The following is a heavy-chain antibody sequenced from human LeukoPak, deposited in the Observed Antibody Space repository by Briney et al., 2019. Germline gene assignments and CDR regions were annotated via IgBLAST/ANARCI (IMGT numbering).Heavy chain of an antibody. V-gene: IGHV4-39*01. CDR1: GGSISSSSYY. CDR3: ARRPQDYYYGMDV. Sequence: SETLSLTCTVPGGSISSSSYYWGWIRQPPGKGLEWIGSIYYSGSTYYNPSLKSRVTISVDTSKNQFSLKLSSVTAADTAVYYCARRPQDYYYGMDVWGQGTTVTVSS. J-gene: IGHJ6*02. CDR2: IYYSGST.